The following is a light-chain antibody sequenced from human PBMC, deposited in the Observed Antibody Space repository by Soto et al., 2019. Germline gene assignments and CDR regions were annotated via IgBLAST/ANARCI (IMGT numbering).Light chain of an antibody. CDR3: CSYAGGPVV. V-gene: IGLV2-11*01. CDR1: SSDVGAYNY. J-gene: IGLJ1*01. Sequence: QSALTQPRSVSGSPGQSVAISCTGTSSDVGAYNYVSWYQQHPGKVPKLMIYDVSKRPSGVPDRFSGSKSDNTASLTISGLQAEDEADYYCCSYAGGPVVFGTGTKLTVL. CDR2: DVS.